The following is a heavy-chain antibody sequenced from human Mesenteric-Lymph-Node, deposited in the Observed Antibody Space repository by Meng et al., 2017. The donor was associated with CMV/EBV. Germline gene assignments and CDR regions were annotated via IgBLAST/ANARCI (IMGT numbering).Heavy chain of an antibody. CDR1: GFTFSNAW. Sequence: GESLKISCAASGFTFSNAWMSWVRQAPGKGLEWVSVIYTTGTTYYAYSVKGRFTISRDNAKNSLYLQMNSQRAEDTAVYYCARDSSGWYENWFDPWGQGTLVTVSS. J-gene: IGHJ5*02. D-gene: IGHD6-19*01. CDR2: IYTTGTT. CDR3: ARDSSGWYENWFDP. V-gene: IGHV3-53*01.